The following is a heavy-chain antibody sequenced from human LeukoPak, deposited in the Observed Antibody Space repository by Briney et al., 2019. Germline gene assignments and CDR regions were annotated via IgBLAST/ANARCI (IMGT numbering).Heavy chain of an antibody. Sequence: GGSLRLSCAASGFTFSSYGMHWVRQAPGKGLEWVAVIWYDGSNKYYADSVKGRFTISRDNSKNTLYLQMNSLSAEDTAIYFCARDGYTSNWPYYFDYWGQGTLVTVSS. CDR2: IWYDGSNK. CDR1: GFTFSSYG. CDR3: ARDGYTSNWPYYFDY. J-gene: IGHJ4*02. D-gene: IGHD6-13*01. V-gene: IGHV3-33*01.